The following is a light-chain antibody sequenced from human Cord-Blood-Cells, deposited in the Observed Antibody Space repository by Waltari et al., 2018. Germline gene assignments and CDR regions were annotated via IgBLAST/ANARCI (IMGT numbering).Light chain of an antibody. CDR3: CSYAGSSTWV. CDR2: EGS. V-gene: IGLV2-23*01. J-gene: IGLJ3*02. CDR1: TSVFGVSTL. Sequence: HSALTQPASVSGSPGPSIPSSSPGPTSVFGVSTLVSWYQQNPGKAPKLMIYEGSNRPSGVSNRFSGSKSGNTASLTISGLQAEDEADYYCCSYAGSSTWVFGGGTKLTVL.